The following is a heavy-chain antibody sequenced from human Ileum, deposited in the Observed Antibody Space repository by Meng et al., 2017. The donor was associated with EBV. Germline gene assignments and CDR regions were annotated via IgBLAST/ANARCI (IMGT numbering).Heavy chain of an antibody. CDR3: AREGRSHQVGVSVY. Sequence: VPLQESAPGLGKPSQTLSLTCTVSGGSISSGDYYWSWIRQPPGKGLEWIGYIYNSGSTYYNPSLKSRVTISVDTSKNQFSLKLRFVTAADTAVYYCAREGRSHQVGVSVYWGQGNLVTVSS. D-gene: IGHD2-21*01. V-gene: IGHV4-30-4*01. J-gene: IGHJ4*02. CDR2: IYNSGST. CDR1: GGSISSGDYY.